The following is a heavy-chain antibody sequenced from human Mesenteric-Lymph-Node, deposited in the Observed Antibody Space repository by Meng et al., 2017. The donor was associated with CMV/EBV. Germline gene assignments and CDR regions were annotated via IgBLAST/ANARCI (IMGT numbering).Heavy chain of an antibody. CDR3: AADLGRKWLPYYYYYYGMDV. CDR1: GYTFTSYD. CDR2: MNPNSGNT. J-gene: IGHJ6*02. V-gene: IGHV1-8*01. D-gene: IGHD3-22*01. Sequence: ASVKVSCKASGYTFTSYDINWVRQATGQGLEWMGWMNPNSGNTGYAQKFQGRVTMTRNTSISTAYMELSSLRSEDTAVYYCAADLGRKWLPYYYYYYGMDVWGQGTTVTVSS.